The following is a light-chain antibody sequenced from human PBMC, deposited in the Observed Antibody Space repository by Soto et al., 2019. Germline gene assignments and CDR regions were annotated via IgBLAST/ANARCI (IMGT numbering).Light chain of an antibody. Sequence: DPASVCGGPGKSITIFCPGTSRDVGGYNYVSWYQQHTGKAPKLMIYDVSNRPSGVSNRFSGSKSGNTASLTISGLQAEDEADYYCSSYTSSSTLDYVFGTGTKVTVL. CDR3: SSYTSSSTLDYV. J-gene: IGLJ1*01. CDR2: DVS. V-gene: IGLV2-14*01. CDR1: SRDVGGYNY.